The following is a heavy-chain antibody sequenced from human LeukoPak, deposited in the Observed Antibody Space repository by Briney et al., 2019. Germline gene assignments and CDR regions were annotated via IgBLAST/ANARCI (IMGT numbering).Heavy chain of an antibody. D-gene: IGHD3-16*01. J-gene: IGHJ3*02. CDR3: ARGTITFGGAPDAFDI. CDR1: GYTFTGYY. V-gene: IGHV1-69*05. CDR2: IIPIFGTA. Sequence: ASVKVSCKASGYTFTGYYMHWARQAPGQGLEWMGGIIPIFGTANYAQKFQGRVTITTDESPSTAYMELSSLRSEDTAVYYCARGTITFGGAPDAFDIWGQGTMVTVSS.